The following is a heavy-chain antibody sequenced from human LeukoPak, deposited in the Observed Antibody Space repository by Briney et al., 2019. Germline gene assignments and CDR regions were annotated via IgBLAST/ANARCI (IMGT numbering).Heavy chain of an antibody. CDR3: ASGSGWLVNY. J-gene: IGHJ4*02. D-gene: IGHD6-19*01. V-gene: IGHV4-59*08. Sequence: SETLSLTCTVSGGSISSYYWSWIRQPPGKGLEWIGNLYYSGSTNYNPSLKSRVTLSVDTSKNQVSLKLSSVTAADTAVYYCASGSGWLVNYWGQGTLVTVSS. CDR2: LYYSGST. CDR1: GGSISSYY.